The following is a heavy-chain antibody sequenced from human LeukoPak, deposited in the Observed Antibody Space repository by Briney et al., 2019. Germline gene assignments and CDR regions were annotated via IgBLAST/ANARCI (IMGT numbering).Heavy chain of an antibody. CDR1: GFTSSSYA. D-gene: IGHD1-1*01. Sequence: GGSLRLSCAASGFTSSSYAMSWVRQAPGKGLVWVSRIHSDGSSTTSADSVKGRFTISRDNAENTLYLQMNSLRAEDTAVYFCARGNAHAFDIWGQGTMVTVSS. CDR3: ARGNAHAFDI. J-gene: IGHJ3*02. V-gene: IGHV3-74*01. CDR2: IHSDGSST.